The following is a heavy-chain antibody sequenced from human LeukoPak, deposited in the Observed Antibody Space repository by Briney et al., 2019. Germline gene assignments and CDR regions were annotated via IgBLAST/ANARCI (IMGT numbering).Heavy chain of an antibody. J-gene: IGHJ3*02. CDR2: IYYSGST. V-gene: IGHV4-59*01. CDR3: ARLTGDAFGI. D-gene: IGHD3-9*01. Sequence: SETLSLTCTVSGGSISSYYWSWIRQPPGKGLEWIGYIYYSGSTNYNPSLKSRVAISVDTSKNQFSLKLSSVTAADTAVYYCARLTGDAFGIWGQGTMVTVSS. CDR1: GGSISSYY.